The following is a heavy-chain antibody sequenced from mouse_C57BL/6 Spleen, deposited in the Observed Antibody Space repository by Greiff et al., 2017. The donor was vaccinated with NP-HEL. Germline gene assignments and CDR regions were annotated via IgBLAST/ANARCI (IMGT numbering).Heavy chain of an antibody. J-gene: IGHJ4*01. CDR3: AREEYGLRRDYAMDY. CDR1: GYSFTDYN. D-gene: IGHD2-4*01. Sequence: EVQLQQSGPELVKPGASVKISCKASGYSFTDYNMNWVKQSNGKSLEWIGVINPNYGTTSYNQQFKGKATLTVDQSSSTAYMQLNSLTSEDSAVYYCAREEYGLRRDYAMDYWGQGTSVTVSS. V-gene: IGHV1-39*01. CDR2: INPNYGTT.